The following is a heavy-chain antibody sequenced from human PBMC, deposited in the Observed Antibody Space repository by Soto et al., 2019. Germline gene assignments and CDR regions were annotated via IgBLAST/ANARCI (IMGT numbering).Heavy chain of an antibody. D-gene: IGHD2-2*01. CDR2: IYYSGST. J-gene: IGHJ5*02. CDR1: GGSISSGDYY. CDR3: ARVCSSTSCYYARNNWFDP. Sequence: LSLTCTVSGGSISSGDYYWSWIRQPPGKGLEWIGYIYYSGSTYYNPSLKSRVTISVDTSKNQFSLKLSSVTAADTAVYYCARVCSSTSCYYARNNWFDPWGQGTLVTVSS. V-gene: IGHV4-30-4*01.